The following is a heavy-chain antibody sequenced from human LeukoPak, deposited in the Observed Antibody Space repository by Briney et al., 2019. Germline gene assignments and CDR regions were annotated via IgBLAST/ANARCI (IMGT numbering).Heavy chain of an antibody. V-gene: IGHV3-74*01. Sequence: GRSLRLSCAASGFTFSSYWMHWVRQAPGKGLVWVSRINSDGSSTSYADSVKGRFTISRDNAKNTLYLQMNSLRAEDTAVYYCARGYYDFWSGYTATVHFDYWGQGTLVTVSS. CDR2: INSDGSST. J-gene: IGHJ4*02. D-gene: IGHD3-3*01. CDR3: ARGYYDFWSGYTATVHFDY. CDR1: GFTFSSYW.